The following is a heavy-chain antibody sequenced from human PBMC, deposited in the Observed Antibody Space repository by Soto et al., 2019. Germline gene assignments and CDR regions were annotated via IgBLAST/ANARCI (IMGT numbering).Heavy chain of an antibody. CDR1: CGTFSSYA. V-gene: IGHV1-69*13. CDR3: ARRRFEDKSNWFDP. D-gene: IGHD2-15*01. CDR2: IIPIFGTA. Sequence: SVKVSYKGSCGTFSSYAISWVRQAPGQGLEWMGGIIPIFGTANYAQKFQGRVTITADESTSTAYMELSSLRSEDTAVYYCARRRFEDKSNWFDPWGQGTPVTVYS. J-gene: IGHJ5*02.